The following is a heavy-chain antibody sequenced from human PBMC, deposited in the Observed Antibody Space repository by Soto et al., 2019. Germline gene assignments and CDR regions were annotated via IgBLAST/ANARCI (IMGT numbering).Heavy chain of an antibody. D-gene: IGHD6-13*01. J-gene: IGHJ5*02. CDR1: GYSISSGDD. CDR2: IYHSGTT. V-gene: IGHV4-38-2*01. Sequence: PSETLSLTCAVSGYSISSGDDWGWIRQPPGKGLEWIGSIYHSGTTYYNPSLKSRVTISLDTSKNQFSLKLSSVTAADTAVYYCARSLLTSSWYAGSWGQGTLVTVSS. CDR3: ARSLLTSSWYAGS.